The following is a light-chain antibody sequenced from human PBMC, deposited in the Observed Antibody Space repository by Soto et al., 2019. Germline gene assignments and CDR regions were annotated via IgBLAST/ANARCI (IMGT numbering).Light chain of an antibody. V-gene: IGKV3-11*01. CDR1: QSVSSY. Sequence: EIVFSQSPATLTLSPGERATLSCRASQSVSSYLAWYQQKPGQAPRLLIYDASNRATGIPARFSGSGSGTDFTLTISSLEPEDFAVYYCQQRRNWPITFGQGTRLEIK. CDR2: DAS. CDR3: QQRRNWPIT. J-gene: IGKJ5*01.